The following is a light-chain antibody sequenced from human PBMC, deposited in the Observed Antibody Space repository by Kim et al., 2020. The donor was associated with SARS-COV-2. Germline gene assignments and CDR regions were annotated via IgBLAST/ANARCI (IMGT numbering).Light chain of an antibody. CDR1: NSIIGSNP. Sequence: GQSVTISGSGSNSIIGSNPLNWYQHHPGTAPKLLIYNDNQRPSGVPDRFSGSKSGPSASLAISGLQSEDEADYYCAVWDDSLRVRVFGGGTQLTVL. J-gene: IGLJ3*02. CDR3: AVWDDSLRVRV. CDR2: NDN. V-gene: IGLV1-44*01.